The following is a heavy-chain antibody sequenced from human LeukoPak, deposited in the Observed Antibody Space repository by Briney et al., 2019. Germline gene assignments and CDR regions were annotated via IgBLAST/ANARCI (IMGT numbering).Heavy chain of an antibody. CDR3: ATPYYYDSSGPYGAFDI. J-gene: IGHJ3*02. V-gene: IGHV4-59*08. CDR2: IYYSGST. Sequence: ASETLSLTCIVSGGSISSYYWSWIRQPPGKGLEWIGYIYYSGSTNCNPSLKSRVTISVDTSKNQFSLKLSSVTAADTAVYYCATPYYYDSSGPYGAFDIWGQGTMVTVSS. D-gene: IGHD3-22*01. CDR1: GGSISSYY.